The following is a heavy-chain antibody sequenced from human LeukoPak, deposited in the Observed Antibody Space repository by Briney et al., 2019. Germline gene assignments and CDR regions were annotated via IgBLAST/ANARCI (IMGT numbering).Heavy chain of an antibody. J-gene: IGHJ6*03. CDR3: ARTPQGTTMVRGVIANYYYTSCMAL. Sequence: PSETLSLTCAVSGGSIISYCGSWIRQPPGKGLEWIGYIYYSGSTNYNPSLKSRVTISVDTSKNQFSLKLSSVTAADTAVYYCARTPQGTTMVRGVIANYYYTSCMALWPYGATGTVSS. D-gene: IGHD3-10*01. CDR2: IYYSGST. CDR1: GGSIISYC. V-gene: IGHV4-59*01.